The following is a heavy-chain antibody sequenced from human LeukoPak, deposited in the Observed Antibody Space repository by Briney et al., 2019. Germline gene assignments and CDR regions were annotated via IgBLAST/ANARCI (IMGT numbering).Heavy chain of an antibody. Sequence: SETLSLTCAVSGYSISSGYDWGWIRQPPGKGLEWIGSIYHSGSTYYNPSLKSRVTISVDTSKNQFSLKLSSVTAADTAVYYCARSQWTNYDFWSGYYTSNWFDPWGQGTLVTVSS. V-gene: IGHV4-38-2*01. CDR1: GYSISSGYD. D-gene: IGHD3-3*01. CDR2: IYHSGST. CDR3: ARSQWTNYDFWSGYYTSNWFDP. J-gene: IGHJ5*02.